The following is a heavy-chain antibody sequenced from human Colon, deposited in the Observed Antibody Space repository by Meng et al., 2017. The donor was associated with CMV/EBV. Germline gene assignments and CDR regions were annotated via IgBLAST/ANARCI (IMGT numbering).Heavy chain of an antibody. CDR1: GFTFSSYA. J-gene: IGHJ4*02. Sequence: GESLKISCATSGFTFSSYAMSWVRQAPGKGLEWVSAISGNGATTHYADSVKGRFTMSRDNSKNTLYLQMNSLRAEDTAIYYCARDGVVVLGATRDWGQGTLVTVSS. D-gene: IGHD2-15*01. CDR2: ISGNGATT. V-gene: IGHV3-23*01. CDR3: ARDGVVVLGATRD.